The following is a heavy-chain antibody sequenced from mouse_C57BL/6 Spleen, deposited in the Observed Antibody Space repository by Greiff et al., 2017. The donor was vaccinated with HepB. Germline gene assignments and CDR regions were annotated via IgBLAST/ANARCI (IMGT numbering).Heavy chain of an antibody. CDR1: GYTFTSYW. D-gene: IGHD1-1*01. J-gene: IGHJ4*01. CDR3: ARRVTTVVAPYAMDY. Sequence: QVQLKQPGAELVKPGASVKLSCKASGYTFTSYWMHWVKQRPGQGLEWIGMIHPNSGSTNYNEKFKSKATLTVDKSSSTAYMQLSSLTSEDSAVYYCARRVTTVVAPYAMDYWGQGTSVTVSS. V-gene: IGHV1-64*01. CDR2: IHPNSGST.